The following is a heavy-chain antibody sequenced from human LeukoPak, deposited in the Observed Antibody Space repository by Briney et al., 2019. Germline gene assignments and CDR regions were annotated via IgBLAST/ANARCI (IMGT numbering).Heavy chain of an antibody. J-gene: IGHJ4*02. CDR3: ARANYYDISGYDY. CDR2: ITSSGSTI. CDR1: GFTFRSYE. Sequence: GGSVRLSCGASGFTFRSYEMNWVRQAPGKGLEGVSYITSSGSTIYYADSVKGRFTISRDNAKNSLYLQMNSLRAEDTAVYYCARANYYDISGYDYWGQGTLVTVSS. V-gene: IGHV3-48*03. D-gene: IGHD3-22*01.